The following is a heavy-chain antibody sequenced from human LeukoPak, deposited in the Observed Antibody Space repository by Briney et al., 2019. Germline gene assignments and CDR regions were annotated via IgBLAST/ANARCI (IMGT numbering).Heavy chain of an antibody. CDR2: ISNSADTI. D-gene: IGHD5-18*01. CDR3: ASGYTYGYVQSFDY. Sequence: GGSLRLSCAASGFTLFDFYMSWVRQAPGKGLEWVSYISNSADTIYYADSVKGRFTISRDNAKRSVFLHMSSLRAEDTAVYYCASGYTYGYVQSFDYWGQGTLVTVSS. J-gene: IGHJ4*02. V-gene: IGHV3-11*01. CDR1: GFTLFDFY.